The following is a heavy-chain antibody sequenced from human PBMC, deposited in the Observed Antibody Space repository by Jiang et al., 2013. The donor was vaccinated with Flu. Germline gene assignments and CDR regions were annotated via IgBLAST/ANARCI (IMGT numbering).Heavy chain of an antibody. Sequence: LSLTCAVSGGSMSGYYWTWMRQPPGKGLEWIGYIFSSGSTNYNPSLKSRVTTSIDASKNQFSLRLNSVTAADTAVYYCARAELLWFGKLSGSSYGMDAWGTGTTVTVSS. CDR2: IFSSGST. J-gene: IGHJ6*04. D-gene: IGHD3-10*01. V-gene: IGHV4-59*08. CDR1: GGSMSGYY. CDR3: ARAELLWFGKLSGSSYGMDA.